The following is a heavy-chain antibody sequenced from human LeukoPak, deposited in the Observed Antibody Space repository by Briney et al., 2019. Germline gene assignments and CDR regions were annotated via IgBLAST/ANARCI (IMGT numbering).Heavy chain of an antibody. CDR2: INPSGGST. V-gene: IGHV1-46*01. J-gene: IGHJ6*02. D-gene: IGHD3-16*01. CDR3: ARDRTRGWGIGNMITFGGVGLRYYYGMDV. CDR1: GYTFTGYY. Sequence: GASVKVSCKASGYTFTGYYMHWVRQAPGQGLEWMGIINPSGGSTSYAQKFQGRVTMTRDTSTSTVYMELSSLRSEDTAVYYCARDRTRGWGIGNMITFGGVGLRYYYGMDVWGQGTTVTVSS.